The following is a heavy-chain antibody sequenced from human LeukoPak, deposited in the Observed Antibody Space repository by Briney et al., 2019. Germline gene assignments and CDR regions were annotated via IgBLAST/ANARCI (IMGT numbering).Heavy chain of an antibody. J-gene: IGHJ5*02. D-gene: IGHD3-10*01. CDR3: ARGLDHYGSGSYYNAEASNWCDP. V-gene: IGHV1-8*01. CDR2: MNPNSGNT. Sequence: ASVKVSCKASGYTFTSYDINWVRQATGQGLEWMGWMNPNSGNTGYAQKFQGRVTITRHTSISTAYMELSSLRSEATAVYYGARGLDHYGSGSYYNAEASNWCDPWGQGTLVTVSS. CDR1: GYTFTSYD.